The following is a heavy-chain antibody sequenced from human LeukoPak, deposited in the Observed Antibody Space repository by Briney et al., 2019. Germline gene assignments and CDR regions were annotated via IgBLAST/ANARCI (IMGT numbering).Heavy chain of an antibody. CDR2: IYYNGNT. Sequence: PSETLSLTCSVSDGSINSYYWNWIRRPPGKGLEWIGYIYYNGNTNYSPSLKSRVTMSVDTSKNLFSLKVSSVTAADTAVYYCARGSVPGSFLSWFDPWGQGTLVTVSS. D-gene: IGHD2-2*01. V-gene: IGHV4-59*01. CDR1: DGSINSYY. CDR3: ARGSVPGSFLSWFDP. J-gene: IGHJ5*02.